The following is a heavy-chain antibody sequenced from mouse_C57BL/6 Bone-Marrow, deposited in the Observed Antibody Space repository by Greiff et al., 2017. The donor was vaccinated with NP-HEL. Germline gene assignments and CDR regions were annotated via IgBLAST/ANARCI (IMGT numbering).Heavy chain of an antibody. V-gene: IGHV1-50*01. CDR2: IDPSDSYT. Sequence: QVQLQQPGAELVKPGASVKLSCKASGYTFTSYWMQWVKQRPGQGLEWIGEIDPSDSYTNYNQKFKGKATLTVDTSSSTAYMQLSSLTSEDSAVYYCAREDDYYWGQGTLVTVSA. CDR3: AREDDYY. D-gene: IGHD2-4*01. J-gene: IGHJ3*01. CDR1: GYTFTSYW.